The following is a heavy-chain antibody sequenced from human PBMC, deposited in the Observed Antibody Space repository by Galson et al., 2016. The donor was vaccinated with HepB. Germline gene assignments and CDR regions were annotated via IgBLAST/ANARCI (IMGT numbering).Heavy chain of an antibody. J-gene: IGHJ5*02. Sequence: QSGAAAKKPGESLTTTWKASGYSFTSYYIGWVPQMPGKGLELMGFIYPGDSEPTYSPSFQVQVPIPADKSLSPAYLHWISLKASDTAVYSCAVSTEYCFGDDCCSWIGSVDPWGQGTLVTVSS. V-gene: IGHV5-51*01. CDR2: IYPGDSEP. CDR3: AVSTEYCFGDDCCSWIGSVDP. CDR1: GYSFTSYY. D-gene: IGHD2-21*01.